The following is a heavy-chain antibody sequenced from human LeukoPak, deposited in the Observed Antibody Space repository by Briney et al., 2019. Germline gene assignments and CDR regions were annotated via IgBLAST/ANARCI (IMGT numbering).Heavy chain of an antibody. CDR1: GGSISSYY. CDR3: ARADGYSGSYYAFDI. CDR2: IYYSGST. D-gene: IGHD1-26*01. V-gene: IGHV4-59*01. J-gene: IGHJ3*02. Sequence: PSETLSLTCTVSGGSISSYYWSRIRQPPGKGLEWIGYIYYSGSTNYNPSLKSRVTISVDTSKNQFSLKLSSVTAADTAVYYCARADGYSGSYYAFDIWGQGTMVTVSS.